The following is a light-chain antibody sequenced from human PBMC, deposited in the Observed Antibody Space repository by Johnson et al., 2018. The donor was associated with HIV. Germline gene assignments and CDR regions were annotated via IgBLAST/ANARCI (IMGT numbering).Light chain of an antibody. Sequence: QSALTQPPSVSAAPGQKVTISCSGSSSNIGNNYVSWYQQLPGTAPKLLIYENNKRPSGIPDRFSGSKSGTSATLGITGLQTGDEADYYCGTWDSSLTSYVFRAETKVTVL. CDR3: GTWDSSLTSYV. CDR1: SSNIGNNY. J-gene: IGLJ1*01. CDR2: ENN. V-gene: IGLV1-51*02.